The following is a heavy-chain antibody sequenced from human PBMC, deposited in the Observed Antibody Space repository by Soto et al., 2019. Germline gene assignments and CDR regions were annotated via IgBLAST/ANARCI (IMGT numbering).Heavy chain of an antibody. J-gene: IGHJ6*02. Sequence: QVQLVQSGAAVKKPGASVKVSCKASGYTFTRYGITWVRQARGQGLEWMGWINGYNGNTKYAQKLQGRVTMTTDTSTSTAYMELRSLTSDDTAVYYCAREGDYPYYYYGMDVWGQGTTVTVSS. CDR3: AREGDYPYYYYGMDV. CDR2: INGYNGNT. V-gene: IGHV1-18*01. D-gene: IGHD4-17*01. CDR1: GYTFTRYG.